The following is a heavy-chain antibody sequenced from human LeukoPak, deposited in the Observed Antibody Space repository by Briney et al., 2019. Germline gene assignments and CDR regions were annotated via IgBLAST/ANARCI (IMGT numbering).Heavy chain of an antibody. D-gene: IGHD3-9*01. V-gene: IGHV1-2*02. Sequence: ASVKVSCKASGYTFTGYYMHWVRQAPGQGLEWMGWINPNSGGTNYAQKFQGRVTMTRDTSINTAYMELSRLGSDDTAVYYCARAYNILTGYFYYFDYWGQGTLVSVSS. CDR3: ARAYNILTGYFYYFDY. CDR2: INPNSGGT. J-gene: IGHJ4*02. CDR1: GYTFTGYY.